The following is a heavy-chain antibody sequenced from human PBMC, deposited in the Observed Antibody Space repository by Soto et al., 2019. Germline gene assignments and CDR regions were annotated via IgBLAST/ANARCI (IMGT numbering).Heavy chain of an antibody. J-gene: IGHJ4*02. CDR1: GFSLSNARMS. V-gene: IGHV2-26*01. CDR2: IFSNDAK. CDR3: ARIRGWGWLGPNDY. Sequence: QVTLKESGPVLVKPTETLTLTCTVSGFSLSNARMSVSWIRQPPGKALEWLAHIFSNDAKSYSASLKSRLTIYKDTSKSQVVLTMTNMDPVDTDTYYCARIRGWGWLGPNDYWGQGTLVTVSS. D-gene: IGHD3-10*01.